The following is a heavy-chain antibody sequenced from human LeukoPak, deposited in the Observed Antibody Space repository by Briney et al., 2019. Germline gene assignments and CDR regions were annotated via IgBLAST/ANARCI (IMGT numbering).Heavy chain of an antibody. J-gene: IGHJ4*02. V-gene: IGHV3-74*01. D-gene: IGHD2-15*01. CDR1: GFTLSNYW. Sequence: PGGSLRLSCAASGFTLSNYWLHWVRQAPGEGLVWVSQISPDGNITPYADSVKGRFTISRDNSKNTLYLQMNALKAEDTAVYFGARGCSAIRCPADYWGQGSLVTVSS. CDR2: ISPDGNIT. CDR3: ARGCSAIRCPADY.